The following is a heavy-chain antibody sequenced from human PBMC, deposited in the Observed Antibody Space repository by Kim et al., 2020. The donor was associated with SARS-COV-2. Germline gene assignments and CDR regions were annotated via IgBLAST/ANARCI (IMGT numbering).Heavy chain of an antibody. V-gene: IGHV2-5*02. J-gene: IGHJ5*02. CDR3: AHRPTRLDYGPRFDP. CDR2: IYWDDEK. Sequence: SGPTLVKPTQTLTLTCTFTGFSLTTDGVGVGWIRQPPGKALEWLALIYWDDEKHYSPSLKSRLTITKDTSKSQVVLTMTNMDPVDTATYYCAHRPTRLDYGPRFDPWGQGTLVTVSS. CDR1: GFSLTTDGVG. D-gene: IGHD4-17*01.